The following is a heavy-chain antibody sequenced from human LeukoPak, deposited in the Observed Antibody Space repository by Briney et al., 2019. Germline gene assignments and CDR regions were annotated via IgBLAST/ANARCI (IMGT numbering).Heavy chain of an antibody. CDR1: GVSINTCCYY. Sequence: PSETLSLTCDVSGVSINTCCYYWTWIRQPPGKGLEWIGYKYYSGSTRYNSSLRSRLTVSLDSSKNQFSLRLTSVTAADTAVYYCARGRSYGFDFDSWGPGTLVIVSS. CDR2: KYYSGST. D-gene: IGHD5-18*01. J-gene: IGHJ4*02. V-gene: IGHV4-61*01. CDR3: ARGRSYGFDFDS.